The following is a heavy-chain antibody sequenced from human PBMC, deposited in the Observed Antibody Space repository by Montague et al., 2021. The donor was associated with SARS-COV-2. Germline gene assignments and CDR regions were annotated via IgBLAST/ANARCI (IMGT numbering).Heavy chain of an antibody. D-gene: IGHD6-13*01. CDR1: GVSFSGYY. CDR3: TRGPLCSNSFYCLPTLDHRPSWYFDL. J-gene: IGHJ2*01. V-gene: IGHV4-34*01. Sequence: SETLSLTCAVYGVSFSGYYWSWIRQPPGKGLEWIGEIKHSGRTNYNPSLKSRVTISVDTSTNQFSLNLNSVTAADTAVYYCTRGPLCSNSFYCLPTLDHRPSWYFDLWGRGTLVTVSS. CDR2: IKHSGRT.